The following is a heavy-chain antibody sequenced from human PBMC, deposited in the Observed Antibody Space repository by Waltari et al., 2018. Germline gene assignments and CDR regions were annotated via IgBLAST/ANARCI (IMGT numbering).Heavy chain of an antibody. CDR1: GYTLTDLS. CDR2: FDPEDGET. CDR3: ATSGELPPYYYYGMDV. Sequence: QVQLVQSGAEVKKPGASVTVSCKVSGYTLTDLSMPWVRQAPGKGLEWMGGFDPEDGETIYAQKFQGRVTMTEDTSTDTAYMELSSLRSEDTAVYYCATSGELPPYYYYGMDVWGQGTTVTVSS. V-gene: IGHV1-24*01. J-gene: IGHJ6*02. D-gene: IGHD1-26*01.